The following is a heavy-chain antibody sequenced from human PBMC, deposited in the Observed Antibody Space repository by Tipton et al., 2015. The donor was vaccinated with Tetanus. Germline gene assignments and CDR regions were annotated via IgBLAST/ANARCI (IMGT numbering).Heavy chain of an antibody. CDR1: GEALGNGDYY. Sequence: GEALGNGDYYWSWIRQPPGKGLESIGYIYYSGSTYYNPSLKSRVTISKDTSKNHFSLKLTSVTAADAAVYFCARDRRDFAYDSRGFYSPLYYFDNWGQGVRVTVSS. J-gene: IGHJ4*02. CDR2: IYYSGST. V-gene: IGHV4-30-4*01. CDR3: ARDRRDFAYDSRGFYSPLYYFDN. D-gene: IGHD3-22*01.